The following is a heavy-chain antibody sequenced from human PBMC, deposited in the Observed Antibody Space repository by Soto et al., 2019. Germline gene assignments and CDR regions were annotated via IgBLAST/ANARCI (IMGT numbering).Heavy chain of an antibody. CDR1: GGSISSGGYY. D-gene: IGHD3-16*01. Sequence: QVQLQESGPGLVKPSQTLSLTCTVSGGSISSGGYYWSWIRQHPGKGLEWIGYIYYSGSTYYNPSLKCRVTIRVDTSKNQFSRKLSSVTAADTAVYYCARDKVQTAGGYYYGMDVWGQGTTVTVSS. J-gene: IGHJ6*02. CDR3: ARDKVQTAGGYYYGMDV. CDR2: IYYSGST. V-gene: IGHV4-31*03.